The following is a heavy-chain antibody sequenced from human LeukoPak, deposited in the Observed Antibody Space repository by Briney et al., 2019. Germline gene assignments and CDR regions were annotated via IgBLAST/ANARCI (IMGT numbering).Heavy chain of an antibody. CDR3: AGEFYYDSNWFDP. CDR1: GYTFTGYY. J-gene: IGHJ5*02. CDR2: INPNSGGT. Sequence: ASVKVSCKTSGYTFTGYYMHWVRQAPGQGLERMGWINPNSGGTNYTQKFQGRVSMTRDTSISTVYMELSRLRSDDTAIYYCAGEFYYDSNWFDPWGQGTLVTVSS. V-gene: IGHV1-2*02. D-gene: IGHD3-22*01.